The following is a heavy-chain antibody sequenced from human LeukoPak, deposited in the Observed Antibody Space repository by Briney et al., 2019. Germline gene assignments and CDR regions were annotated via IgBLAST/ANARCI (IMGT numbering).Heavy chain of an antibody. CDR3: AREGAREHYYYYYYMDV. D-gene: IGHD1-1*01. V-gene: IGHV3-48*01. CDR1: GFTFSSYS. J-gene: IGHJ6*03. Sequence: GGSLRLSCAASGFTFSSYSMNWVRQAPGKGLEWVSYISSSSSTIYYADSVKGRFTISGDNAKNSLYLQMNSLRAEDTAVYYCAREGAREHYYYYYYMDVWGKGTTVTVSS. CDR2: ISSSSSTI.